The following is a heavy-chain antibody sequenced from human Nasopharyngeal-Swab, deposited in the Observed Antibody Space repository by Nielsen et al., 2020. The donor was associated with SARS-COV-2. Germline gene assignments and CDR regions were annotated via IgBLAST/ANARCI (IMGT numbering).Heavy chain of an antibody. V-gene: IGHV6-1*01. D-gene: IGHD3-10*01. CDR1: GDSVSSNSAA. CDR2: TYYRSKWYN. CDR3: ASGSGSYWGFDP. Sequence: SCAISGDSVSSNSAAWNWIRQSPSRGLEWLGRTYYRSKWYNDYAVSVKSRITINPDTSKNQFSLQLNSVTPEDTAVYYCASGSGSYWGFDPWGQGTLVTVSS. J-gene: IGHJ5*02.